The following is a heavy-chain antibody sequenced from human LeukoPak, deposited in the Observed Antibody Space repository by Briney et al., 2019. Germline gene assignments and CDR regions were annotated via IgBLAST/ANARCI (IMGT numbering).Heavy chain of an antibody. Sequence: GGSLRLSCAASGFTFSSYGMSWVRQAPGKGLEWVSAITGSGGSTYYADSVKGRFTISRDNSKNTLYLQLNSLRAEDTAVYYCARGGDNYGYIFDYWGQGTLVTVSS. D-gene: IGHD5-18*01. V-gene: IGHV3-23*01. J-gene: IGHJ4*02. CDR1: GFTFSSYG. CDR2: ITGSGGST. CDR3: ARGGDNYGYIFDY.